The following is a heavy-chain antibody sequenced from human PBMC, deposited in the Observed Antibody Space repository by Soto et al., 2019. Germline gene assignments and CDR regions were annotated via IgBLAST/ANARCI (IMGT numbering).Heavy chain of an antibody. CDR2: ILPILGIA. J-gene: IGHJ6*03. CDR1: GGTVSSYT. Sequence: QVQLVQSWAEVKKPGSSVKVSCKASGGTVSSYTISWVRQAPGQGLEWMGRILPILGIANYAQTFQGRGTSTADKSTRTDYMELNIRISEDTGVYYCARSPAGFADYYYSYLYVWGKGTTVTVSS. V-gene: IGHV1-69*02. D-gene: IGHD6-13*01. CDR3: ARSPAGFADYYYSYLYV.